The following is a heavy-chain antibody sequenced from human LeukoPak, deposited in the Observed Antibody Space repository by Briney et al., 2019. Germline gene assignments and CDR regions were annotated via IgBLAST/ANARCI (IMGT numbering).Heavy chain of an antibody. CDR2: IYYSGST. J-gene: IGHJ4*02. CDR1: GYSISSGYY. D-gene: IGHD7-27*01. CDR3: ARVINCGLDY. Sequence: PSETLSLTCTVSGYSISSGYYWSWIRQHPGKGLEWIGYIYYSGSTYYNPSLKSRVTISVDTSKNQFSLKLSSVTAADTAVYYCARVINCGLDYWGQGTLVTVSS. V-gene: IGHV4-31*03.